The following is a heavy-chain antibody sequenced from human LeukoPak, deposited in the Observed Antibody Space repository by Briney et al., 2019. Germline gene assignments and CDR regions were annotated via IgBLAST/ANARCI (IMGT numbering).Heavy chain of an antibody. J-gene: IGHJ4*02. V-gene: IGHV1-8*01. Sequence: ASVKVSCKASGYTFTSYDINWVRQATGQGLEWMGWMNPNSGNTGYAQKFQGRVTMTRNTSISTAYMELSSLRSEDTAVYYCARGPAQKYYDILTGYYRPVDYWGQGTLVTVSS. CDR3: ARGPAQKYYDILTGYYRPVDY. CDR1: GYTFTSYD. D-gene: IGHD3-9*01. CDR2: MNPNSGNT.